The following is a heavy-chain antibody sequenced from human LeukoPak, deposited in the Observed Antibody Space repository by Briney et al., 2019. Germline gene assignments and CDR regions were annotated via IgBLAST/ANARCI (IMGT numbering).Heavy chain of an antibody. CDR1: GFSFSSYW. Sequence: GGSLRLSCAASGFSFSSYWMYWVRQAPGKGLVWVSRINTDGSATSNADAVKGRFTISRDNAKNMLYLQLSSLRAEDTAVYYCARGNNGMDVWGQGTTVIVSS. CDR2: INTDGSAT. V-gene: IGHV3-74*01. CDR3: ARGNNGMDV. J-gene: IGHJ6*02.